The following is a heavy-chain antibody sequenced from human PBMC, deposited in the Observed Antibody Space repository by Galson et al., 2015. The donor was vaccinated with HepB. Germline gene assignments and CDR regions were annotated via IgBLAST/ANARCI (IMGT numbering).Heavy chain of an antibody. D-gene: IGHD3-9*01. J-gene: IGHJ4*02. V-gene: IGHV1-18*01. CDR3: ARVERYYDILTGYNLRYQLDY. Sequence: SVKVSCKASGYTFTSYGISWVRQAPGQGLEWMGWISAYNGNTNYAQKLQGRVTMTTDTSTSTAYMELRSLRSDDTAVYYCARVERYYDILTGYNLRYQLDYWGQGTLVTVSS. CDR2: ISAYNGNT. CDR1: GYTFTSYG.